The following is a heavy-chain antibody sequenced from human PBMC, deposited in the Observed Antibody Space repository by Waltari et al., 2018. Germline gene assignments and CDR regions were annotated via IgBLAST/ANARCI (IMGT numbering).Heavy chain of an antibody. CDR2: INHSGST. CDR3: ARGVGGYYGDYLSPNFDY. CDR1: GGSFSGYY. D-gene: IGHD4-17*01. J-gene: IGHJ4*02. Sequence: QVQLQQWGAGLLKPSETLSLTCAVYGGSFSGYYWSWIRQPPGKGLEWIGEINHSGSTNYNPSLKSRVTISVDTSKNQFSLKLSSVTAADTAVYYCARGVGGYYGDYLSPNFDYWGQGTLVTVSS. V-gene: IGHV4-34*01.